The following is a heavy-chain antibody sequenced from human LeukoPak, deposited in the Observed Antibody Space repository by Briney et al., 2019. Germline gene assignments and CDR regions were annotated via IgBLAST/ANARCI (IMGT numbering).Heavy chain of an antibody. CDR2: IRYDGSNK. Sequence: GGSLRLSCAASGFTFSGYGMHWVRQAPGKGLEWVAVIRYDGSNKYYADSVKGRFTISRDNSKNTLYLQMNSLRAEDTAVYYCARARGRYFDWFDYWGQGTLVTVSS. J-gene: IGHJ5*01. V-gene: IGHV3-33*01. CDR3: ARARGRYFDWFDY. D-gene: IGHD3-9*01. CDR1: GFTFSGYG.